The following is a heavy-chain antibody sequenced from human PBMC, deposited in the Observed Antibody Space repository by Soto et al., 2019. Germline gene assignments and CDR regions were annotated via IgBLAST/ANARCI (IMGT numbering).Heavy chain of an antibody. CDR2: INAGNGNT. CDR1: GYTFTSYA. CDR3: ARGRHCSSTSCYLRAWFDP. V-gene: IGHV1-3*01. J-gene: IGHJ5*02. D-gene: IGHD2-2*01. Sequence: GASVKVSCKASGYTFTSYAMHWVRQAPGQRLEWMGWINAGNGNTKYSQKFQGRVTITRDTSASTAYMELSSLRSEDTAVYYCARGRHCSSTSCYLRAWFDPCGQGTLVPVSS.